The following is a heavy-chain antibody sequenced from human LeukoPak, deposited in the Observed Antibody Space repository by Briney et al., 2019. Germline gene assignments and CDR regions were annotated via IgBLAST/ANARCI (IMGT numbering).Heavy chain of an antibody. D-gene: IGHD6-19*01. V-gene: IGHV3-9*01. CDR2: ISWNSGSI. Sequence: GGSLRLPCAASGFTFDDYAMHWVRQAPGKGLEWVSGISWNSGSIGYADSVKGRFTISRDNAKNFLYVQMNSLRAEDTAVYYCARSYSSGWNFDYWGQGTLVTVSS. CDR1: GFTFDDYA. CDR3: ARSYSSGWNFDY. J-gene: IGHJ4*02.